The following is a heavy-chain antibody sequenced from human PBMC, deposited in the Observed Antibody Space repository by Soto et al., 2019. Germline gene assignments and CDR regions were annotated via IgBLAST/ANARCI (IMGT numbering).Heavy chain of an antibody. V-gene: IGHV3-74*01. D-gene: IGHD1-1*01. CDR3: ARAGPTTFTSGLYYMDV. CDR2: INSDGSST. J-gene: IGHJ6*03. CDR1: GFIFSSYW. Sequence: EVQLVESGGGLVQPGGSPRLSCAASGFIFSSYWMHWVRQAPGKGLVWVSRINSDGSSTGYADSVKGRFTISRDNAKNTLYLQMNSLRAEDTAVYYCARAGPTTFTSGLYYMDVWGKGTTASVSS.